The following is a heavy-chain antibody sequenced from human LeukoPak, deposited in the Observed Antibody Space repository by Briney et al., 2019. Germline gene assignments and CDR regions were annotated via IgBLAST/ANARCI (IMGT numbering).Heavy chain of an antibody. J-gene: IGHJ6*02. CDR2: IYYSGST. CDR3: ARLHSSGSYSPFYYYYGMDV. V-gene: IGHV4-59*08. D-gene: IGHD3-10*01. Sequence: SETLSLTCTVSGGSISSYYWSWIRQPPGKGLEWIGYIYYSGSTNYNPSLKSRVTISVDTSKNQFSLKLSSVTAADTAVYYCARLHSSGSYSPFYYYYGMDVWGQGTTVTVSS. CDR1: GGSISSYY.